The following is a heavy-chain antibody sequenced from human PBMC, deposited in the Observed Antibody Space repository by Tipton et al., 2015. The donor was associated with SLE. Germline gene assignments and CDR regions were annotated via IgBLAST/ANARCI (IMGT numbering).Heavy chain of an antibody. CDR3: ARVQSSWYGDYFDY. CDR1: GGSISSYY. J-gene: IGHJ4*02. CDR2: IYHSGST. Sequence: TLSLTCTVSGGSISSYYWGWIRQPPGKGLEWIGSIYHSGSTYYNPSLKSRVTISVDTSKNQFSLKLSSVTAADTAVYYCARVQSSWYGDYFDYWGQGTLVTVSS. D-gene: IGHD6-13*01. V-gene: IGHV4-39*07.